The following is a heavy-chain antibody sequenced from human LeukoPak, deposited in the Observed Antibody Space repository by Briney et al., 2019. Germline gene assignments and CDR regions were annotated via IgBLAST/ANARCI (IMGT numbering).Heavy chain of an antibody. CDR1: GGTFSSYA. Sequence: SVKVSCKASGGTFSSYAISWVRQAPGQGLEWMGRIIPIFGTANYAQKFQGRVTITTDESTSAAYMELSSLRSEDTAVYYCAREITIFGVVQRFDYWGQGTLVTVSS. V-gene: IGHV1-69*05. D-gene: IGHD3-3*01. J-gene: IGHJ4*02. CDR3: AREITIFGVVQRFDY. CDR2: IIPIFGTA.